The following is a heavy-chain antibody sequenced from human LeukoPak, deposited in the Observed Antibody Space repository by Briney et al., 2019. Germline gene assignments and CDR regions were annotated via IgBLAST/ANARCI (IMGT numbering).Heavy chain of an antibody. CDR2: ISSSSSSI. V-gene: IGHV3-21*01. Sequence: GGSLRLSCVASGFTFSNYNMNWVRQAPGKGLEWVPSISSSSSSIYYADSLKGRFTVSRDNAKNSLYLQMNSLRAEDTAVYYCARVHSNLGRDYWGQGTLVTVSS. D-gene: IGHD3-10*01. J-gene: IGHJ4*02. CDR1: GFTFSNYN. CDR3: ARVHSNLGRDY.